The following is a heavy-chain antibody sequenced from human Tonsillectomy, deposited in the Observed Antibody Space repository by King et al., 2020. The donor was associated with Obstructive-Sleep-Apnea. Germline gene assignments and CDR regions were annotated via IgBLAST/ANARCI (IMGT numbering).Heavy chain of an antibody. CDR3: ARDAAAVVRNWFDP. J-gene: IGHJ5*02. CDR1: GYSFSGYY. CDR2: INPNSGGT. V-gene: IGHV1-2*04. Sequence: VQLVESGAEVKKPGASVKVSCKASGYSFSGYYIHWVRQAPGQGLEWMGWINPNSGGTNYAQKFQGWVTMTRDTSISTAYMEVSRLGSDDTAVYYCARDAAAVVRNWFDPWGQGTLVTVSS. D-gene: IGHD6-13*01.